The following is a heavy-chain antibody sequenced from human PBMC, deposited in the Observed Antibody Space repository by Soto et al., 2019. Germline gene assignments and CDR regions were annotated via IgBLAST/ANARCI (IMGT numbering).Heavy chain of an antibody. CDR1: GFIFSNYA. J-gene: IGHJ4*02. V-gene: IGHV3-23*01. D-gene: IGHD2-15*01. CDR3: AKDTGRGGGSVFDY. Sequence: LRLSCAPSGFIFSNYAMSWVRQARGKGLEWVSAISGSGADTYYAESVKGRFTISRDNFKNTLYLQMNSLRAEDTAVYYCAKDTGRGGGSVFDYWGQGTLVTVSS. CDR2: ISGSGADT.